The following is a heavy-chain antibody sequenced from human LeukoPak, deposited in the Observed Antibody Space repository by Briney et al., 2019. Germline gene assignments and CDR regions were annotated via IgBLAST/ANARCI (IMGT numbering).Heavy chain of an antibody. CDR2: IYYSGST. D-gene: IGHD3-16*02. Sequence: SETLSLTCTVSGGSISSYYWSWIRQPPGKGLEWIGYIYYSGSTNYNPSLKSRVTISVDTSKNQFSLKLSSVTAADTAVYYCARGRAPRGDYVWGSYRHEHYNWFDPWGQGTLVTVSS. V-gene: IGHV4-59*01. CDR3: ARGRAPRGDYVWGSYRHEHYNWFDP. CDR1: GGSISSYY. J-gene: IGHJ5*02.